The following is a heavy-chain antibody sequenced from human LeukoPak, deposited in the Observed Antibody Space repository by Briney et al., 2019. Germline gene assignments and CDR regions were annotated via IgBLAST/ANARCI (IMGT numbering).Heavy chain of an antibody. Sequence: SETLSLTCTVSGGSISSYYWSWIRQPPGKGLEWIAYMYYSGSTNYNPSLKSRITISLDTSKNQFSLKLSSVTAADTAVYYCARGPTVTYTIDWGQGTLVTVSS. CDR1: GGSISSYY. D-gene: IGHD4-17*01. J-gene: IGHJ4*02. V-gene: IGHV4-59*01. CDR3: ARGPTVTYTID. CDR2: MYYSGST.